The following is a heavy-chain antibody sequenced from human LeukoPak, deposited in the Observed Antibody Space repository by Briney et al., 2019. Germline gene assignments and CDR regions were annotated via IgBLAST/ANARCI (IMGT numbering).Heavy chain of an antibody. V-gene: IGHV4-39*01. Sequence: SETLSLTCTVSGGSISGISYYWGWIRHPPGKGLEWIGVIYYSGSTYYNPSLKSRVTISVDTSKNQFSLKLSSVTAADTAVYYCAKSNSWYRWFDPWGQGTLVTVSS. D-gene: IGHD6-13*01. J-gene: IGHJ5*02. CDR3: AKSNSWYRWFDP. CDR1: GGSISGISYY. CDR2: IYYSGST.